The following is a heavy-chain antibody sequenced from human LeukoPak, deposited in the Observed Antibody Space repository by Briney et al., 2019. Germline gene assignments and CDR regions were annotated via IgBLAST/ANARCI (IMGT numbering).Heavy chain of an antibody. CDR1: GFTFSSHA. J-gene: IGHJ4*02. CDR2: ISTDSLTI. CDR3: ARGGSSGSMIY. D-gene: IGHD3-22*01. V-gene: IGHV3-48*04. Sequence: GGSLRPSCAASGFTFSSHAMNWVRQAPGKGLEWISSISTDSLTIKYADFLSGQFTISRDNAENLLFLQMSSLRAEDTAVYYCARGGSSGSMIYWGQGTLVTVSS.